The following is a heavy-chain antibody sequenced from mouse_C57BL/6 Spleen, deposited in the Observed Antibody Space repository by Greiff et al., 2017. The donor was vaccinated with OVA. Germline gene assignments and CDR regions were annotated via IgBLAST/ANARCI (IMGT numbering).Heavy chain of an antibody. D-gene: IGHD3-3*01. Sequence: QVQLQQSGAELVRPGASVTLSCKASGYTFTDYEMHWVKQTPVHGLEWIGAIDPETGGTAYNQKFKGKAILTADKSSSTAYMELRSLTSEDSAVYYCKRCGTLYAMDYWGQGTSVTVSS. J-gene: IGHJ4*01. CDR1: GYTFTDYE. CDR3: KRCGTLYAMDY. CDR2: IDPETGGT. V-gene: IGHV1-15*01.